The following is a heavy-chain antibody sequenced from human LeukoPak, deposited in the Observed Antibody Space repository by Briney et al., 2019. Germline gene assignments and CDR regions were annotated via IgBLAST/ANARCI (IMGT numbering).Heavy chain of an antibody. Sequence: GGSLRLSCAASGFTFSNYWMTWVRQAPGKGLEWVANMNQDGSKKYYVDSVKGRFTISRDNAKNSLLLQMNSLRAEDTAVYYCARGAYYDSSGYYLDYWGQGTLVTVSS. D-gene: IGHD3-22*01. CDR3: ARGAYYDSSGYYLDY. J-gene: IGHJ4*02. CDR1: GFTFSNYW. CDR2: MNQDGSKK. V-gene: IGHV3-7*05.